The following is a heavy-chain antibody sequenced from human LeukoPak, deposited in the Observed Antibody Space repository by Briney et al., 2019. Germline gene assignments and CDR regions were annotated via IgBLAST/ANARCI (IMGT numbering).Heavy chain of an antibody. D-gene: IGHD6-13*01. Sequence: QAGGSLRLSCVASGFTFDSYWMSWVRQAPGKGLEWVANIKEDGSEKYYVDSVKGRFTIARDNANNPMYLQMNSLTAEDTAVYYCAGEIGSAARGRWGQGTLVTVCS. CDR2: IKEDGSEK. CDR1: GFTFDSYW. CDR3: AGEIGSAARGR. V-gene: IGHV3-7*05. J-gene: IGHJ4*02.